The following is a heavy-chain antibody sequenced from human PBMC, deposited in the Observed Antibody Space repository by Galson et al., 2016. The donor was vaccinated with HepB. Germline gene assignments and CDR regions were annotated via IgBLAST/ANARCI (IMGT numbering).Heavy chain of an antibody. CDR1: GFTLSDAW. D-gene: IGHD5-18*01. CDR3: VTGGYWFVD. CDR2: IKSTTNGGTT. Sequence: SLRLSCAASGFTLSDAWMSWVRQAPGKGLEWVGRIKSTTNGGTTDYPAPVQDRFTISSDNSKITLYLQMNSLKIEDTAMYYCVTGGYWFVDWGQGILVTVSS. V-gene: IGHV3-15*01. J-gene: IGHJ4*02.